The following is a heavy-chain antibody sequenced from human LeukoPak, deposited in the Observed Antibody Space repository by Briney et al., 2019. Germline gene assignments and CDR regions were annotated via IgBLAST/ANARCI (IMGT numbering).Heavy chain of an antibody. Sequence: SVKVSCKASGGTFSSYAISWVRQAPGLGLEWMGGIIPIFGTANYAQKFQGRVTITADKSTSTAYMELSSLRSEDTAVYYCARDVPLTINGAFDIWGQGTMVTVSS. D-gene: IGHD3-10*01. CDR2: IIPIFGTA. CDR1: GGTFSSYA. CDR3: ARDVPLTINGAFDI. J-gene: IGHJ3*02. V-gene: IGHV1-69*06.